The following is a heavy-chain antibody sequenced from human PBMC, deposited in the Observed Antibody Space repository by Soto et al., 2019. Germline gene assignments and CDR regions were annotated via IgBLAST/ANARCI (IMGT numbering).Heavy chain of an antibody. CDR2: INHSGST. J-gene: IGHJ4*02. V-gene: IGHV4-34*01. Sequence: SETLSLTCAVYGGSFSGYYWTWIRQPPGTGLEWIGEINHSGSTNYNPSLKSRVTISVDTSKNQFSLKLTSVTAADTAVYYCARDKITVLFDYWSQVTLDTVS. CDR1: GGSFSGYY. CDR3: ARDKITVLFDY. D-gene: IGHD3-10*01.